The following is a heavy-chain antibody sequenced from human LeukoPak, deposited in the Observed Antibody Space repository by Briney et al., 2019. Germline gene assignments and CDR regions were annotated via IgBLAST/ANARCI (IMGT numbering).Heavy chain of an antibody. V-gene: IGHV4-59*08. CDR2: IYYSVTT. CDR3: ARIRSVVAPFDY. D-gene: IGHD3-22*01. CDR1: GASVTDYY. Sequence: SETLSLTCSVSGASVTDYYWSWIRQTPGKGLEWLGHIYYSVTTHYNPSLKSRVTVSLDTSKNQFSLKLSSVTAADTAVYYCARIRSVVAPFDYWGQGTLVTVSS. J-gene: IGHJ4*02.